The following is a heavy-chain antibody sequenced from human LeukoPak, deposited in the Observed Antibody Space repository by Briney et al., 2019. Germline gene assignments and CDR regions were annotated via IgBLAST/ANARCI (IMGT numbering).Heavy chain of an antibody. CDR2: IYYSGSA. J-gene: IGHJ4*02. Sequence: SETLSLTCTVSGGSISSYYWSWIRQPPGKGLEWIGYIYYSGSANYNPSLKSRVTISVDTSKNQFSLKLSSVTAADTAVYYCAREGYDSSGIDYWGQGTLVTVSS. V-gene: IGHV4-59*01. D-gene: IGHD3-22*01. CDR1: GGSISSYY. CDR3: AREGYDSSGIDY.